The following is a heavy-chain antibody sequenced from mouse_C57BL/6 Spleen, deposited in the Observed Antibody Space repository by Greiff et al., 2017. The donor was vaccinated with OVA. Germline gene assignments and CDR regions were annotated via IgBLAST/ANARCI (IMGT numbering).Heavy chain of an antibody. Sequence: DVKLVESGGGLVKPGGSLKLSCAASGFTFSDYGMHWVRQAPEKGLEWVAYISSGSSTIYYADTVKGRFTISRDNAKNTLFLQMTSLRSEDTAMYYCARISSPWYFDVWGTGTTVTVSS. D-gene: IGHD1-1*01. CDR2: ISSGSSTI. CDR3: ARISSPWYFDV. CDR1: GFTFSDYG. J-gene: IGHJ1*03. V-gene: IGHV5-17*01.